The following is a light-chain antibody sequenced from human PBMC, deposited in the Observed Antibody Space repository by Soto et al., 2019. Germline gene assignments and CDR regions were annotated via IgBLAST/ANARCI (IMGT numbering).Light chain of an antibody. V-gene: IGKV3D-15*01. J-gene: IGKJ1*01. CDR1: QTLRRT. Sequence: EIVPMQSPGVLTLSPVDRPTLSCKASQTLRRTYIAWYQQKPGQAPRLLIFDASYRATGIPARFSGSGSGTDFTLTITSLQSEDFAVYYCQHYDNWPPWTFGQGTKVDIK. CDR3: QHYDNWPPWT. CDR2: DAS.